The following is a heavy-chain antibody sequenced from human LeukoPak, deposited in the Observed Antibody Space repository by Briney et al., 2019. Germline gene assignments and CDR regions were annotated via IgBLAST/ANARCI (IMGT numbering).Heavy chain of an antibody. D-gene: IGHD4-17*01. Sequence: SETLSLTCTVSGGSISSYYWSWIRQPPGKGLEWIGYIYYSGSTNYNPSLKSRVTISVDTSKNRFSLKLSSVTAADTAVYYCARELRRYGMDVWGQGTTVTVSS. CDR2: IYYSGST. CDR1: GGSISSYY. CDR3: ARELRRYGMDV. J-gene: IGHJ6*02. V-gene: IGHV4-59*12.